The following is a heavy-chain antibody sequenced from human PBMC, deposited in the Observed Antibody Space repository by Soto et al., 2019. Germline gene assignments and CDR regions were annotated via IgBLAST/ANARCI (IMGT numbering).Heavy chain of an antibody. D-gene: IGHD6-13*01. CDR2: IYYSGST. J-gene: IGHJ5*02. CDR3: ASPARIAISTEGWFDP. V-gene: IGHV4-30-4*01. Sequence: SESLPLTSTGSGDSISSGDYYWSWNRQPPGKGLEWIGYIYYSGSTYYNPSLKSRVTISVDTSKNQFSLKLSSVTAADTAVYYGASPARIAISTEGWFDPWGQGTLVT. CDR1: GDSISSGDYY.